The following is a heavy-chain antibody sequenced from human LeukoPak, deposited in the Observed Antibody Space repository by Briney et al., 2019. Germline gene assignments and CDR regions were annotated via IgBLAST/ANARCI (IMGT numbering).Heavy chain of an antibody. CDR1: GGSISSYY. Sequence: PSETLSLTCTVSGGSISSYYWTWIRQSPGKGLEWIGYIYYNGSTNYNPSLKSRVTISVDTSKNQFSLKLSSVTAADTAVYYCARAPRDSSGWYYYFYYMDVWGKGTTVTVSS. CDR3: ARAPRDSSGWYYYFYYMDV. J-gene: IGHJ6*03. CDR2: IYYNGST. V-gene: IGHV4-59*01. D-gene: IGHD6-19*01.